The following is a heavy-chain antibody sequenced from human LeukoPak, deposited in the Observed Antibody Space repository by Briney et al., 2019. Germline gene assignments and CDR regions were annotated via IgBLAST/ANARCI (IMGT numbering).Heavy chain of an antibody. CDR2: TWSDESQK. V-gene: IGHV3-33*01. Sequence: GGSLRLSCAASGFTFSSHAMHWVRQAPGKGLEWVAVTWSDESQKYYTDSVKGRFTISRDNAKNTLYLQMNSLRVEDTAMYYCTRDWDHYDFDSWGQGVLVTVSS. J-gene: IGHJ5*01. CDR3: TRDWDHYDFDS. D-gene: IGHD3-3*01. CDR1: GFTFSSHA.